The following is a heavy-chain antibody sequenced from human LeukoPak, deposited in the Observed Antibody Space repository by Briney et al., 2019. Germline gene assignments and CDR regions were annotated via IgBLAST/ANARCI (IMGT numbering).Heavy chain of an antibody. V-gene: IGHV3-53*04. Sequence: GGSLRLSCAASGITVRSNYMTWVRQAPGKELEWVSVIYSGDSTDYADSVKGRFTISRHNSKNTLYLQMNSLRTEDTAVYYCARGPGRVWFGEPTFDYWGQGTLVTVSS. D-gene: IGHD3-10*01. CDR2: IYSGDST. J-gene: IGHJ4*02. CDR1: GITVRSNY. CDR3: ARGPGRVWFGEPTFDY.